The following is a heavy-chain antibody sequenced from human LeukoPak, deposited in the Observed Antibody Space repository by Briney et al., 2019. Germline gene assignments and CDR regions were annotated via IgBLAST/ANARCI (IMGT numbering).Heavy chain of an antibody. D-gene: IGHD3-10*01. Sequence: SETLSLTCTVSGGTTSIYYWIWIRQPAGKGLEWIGRVYSSGSTDYNPSLKSRLSISVDTSKIQFSLRLSSVTVADTAVYYCARTPLRGATFFTSYPNWFDTWGQGTLVTVSS. CDR1: GGTTSIYY. J-gene: IGHJ5*02. CDR3: ARTPLRGATFFTSYPNWFDT. V-gene: IGHV4-4*07. CDR2: VYSSGST.